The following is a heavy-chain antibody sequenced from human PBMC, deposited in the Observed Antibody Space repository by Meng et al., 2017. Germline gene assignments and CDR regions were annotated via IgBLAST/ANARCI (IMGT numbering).Heavy chain of an antibody. CDR3: ARERGSIAAAGFDWYFDL. D-gene: IGHD6-13*01. V-gene: IGHV1-8*01. Sequence: ASVKVSCKASGYTFTSYDINWVRQATGQGLEWMGWMNPNSGNTGYAQKFQGRVTMTRNTSISTAYMELSSLRSEDTAVYYCARERGSIAAAGFDWYFDLWGRGTLVTVSS. J-gene: IGHJ2*01. CDR1: GYTFTSYD. CDR2: MNPNSGNT.